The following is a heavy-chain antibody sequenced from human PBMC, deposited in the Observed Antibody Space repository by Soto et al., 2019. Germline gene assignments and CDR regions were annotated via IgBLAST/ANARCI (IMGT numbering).Heavy chain of an antibody. Sequence: QVQLVQSGAEVKKPGSSVKVSCKASGVSLSNYAISWVRQAPGQGLEWMGGIITIYNTATYSPKSQGRVTITADTSTNTAYMELSSLRSDDTGVYYCAREPLSGTYYRKYFDLWGRGNLVTVSS. D-gene: IGHD1-26*01. CDR1: GVSLSNYA. V-gene: IGHV1-69*06. CDR2: IITIYNTA. J-gene: IGHJ2*01. CDR3: AREPLSGTYYRKYFDL.